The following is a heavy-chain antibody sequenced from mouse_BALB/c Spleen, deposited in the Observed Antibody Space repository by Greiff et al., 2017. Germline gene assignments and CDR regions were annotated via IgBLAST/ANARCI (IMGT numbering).Heavy chain of an antibody. CDR3: ARVYYGKDYAMDY. D-gene: IGHD2-1*01. CDR2: INPYNDGT. Sequence: EVKLMESGPELVKPGASVKMSCKASGYTFTSYVMHWVKQKPGQGLEWIGYINPYNDGTKYNEKFKGKATLTSDKSSSTAYMELSSLTSEDSAVYYCARVYYGKDYAMDYWGQGTSVTVSS. J-gene: IGHJ4*01. V-gene: IGHV1-14*01. CDR1: GYTFTSYV.